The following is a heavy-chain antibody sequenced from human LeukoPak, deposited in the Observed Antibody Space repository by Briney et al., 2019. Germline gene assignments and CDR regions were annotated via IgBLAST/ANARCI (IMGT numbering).Heavy chain of an antibody. CDR1: GYTFTSYD. D-gene: IGHD6-6*01. J-gene: IGHJ4*02. CDR3: ARDKGSSSGVFDY. V-gene: IGHV1-8*01. Sequence: ASVTVSCTASGYTFTSYDINWVRQATGQGLEWMGWMNPNSGNTGYAQKFQGRVTMTRNTSISTAYMELSSLRSEDTAVYYCARDKGSSSGVFDYWGQGTLVTVSS. CDR2: MNPNSGNT.